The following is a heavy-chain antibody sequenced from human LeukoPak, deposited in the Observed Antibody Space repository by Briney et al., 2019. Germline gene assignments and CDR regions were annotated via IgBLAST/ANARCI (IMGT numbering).Heavy chain of an antibody. D-gene: IGHD5-18*01. V-gene: IGHV5-51*01. J-gene: IGHJ6*03. CDR3: ARRGYSYGGMYYYMDV. CDR2: IYPGDSDT. CDR1: GYSFTSYW. Sequence: GESLKISCKGSGYSFTSYWIGWVRQMPGKGLEWMGIIYPGDSDTRYSPSFQGQVTISADKSISTAYLQWSSLKASDTAMYYCARRGYSYGGMYYYMDVWGKGTTVTVSS.